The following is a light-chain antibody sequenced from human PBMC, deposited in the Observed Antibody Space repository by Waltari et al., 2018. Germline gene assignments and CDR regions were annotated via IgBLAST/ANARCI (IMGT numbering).Light chain of an antibody. V-gene: IGLV2-11*01. Sequence: QSALTQPRSVSGSPGQSVTISCTGTSRDVGGNHYVSWFQQRPGKVPKLLIYDVSERPSDVPDRFSGSKSANTASLTISGLQTEDEADYYCCSFAGSYTFVFGTGTRVTVL. J-gene: IGLJ1*01. CDR1: SRDVGGNHY. CDR3: CSFAGSYTFV. CDR2: DVS.